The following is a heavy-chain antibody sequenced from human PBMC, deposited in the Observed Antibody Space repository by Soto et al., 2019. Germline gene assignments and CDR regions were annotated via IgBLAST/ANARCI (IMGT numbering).Heavy chain of an antibody. CDR2: ISYDESDK. J-gene: IGHJ4*02. CDR1: GFTFSSYA. Sequence: GGSLRLSCAASGFTFSSYAMSWVRQAPGKGLEWVAVISYDESDKYYADSLKGRFTISRDNSKNTLYLQMNSLRGEDTAVYYCERDLSVAGPDYWGQGTLVTVSS. V-gene: IGHV3-30*03. D-gene: IGHD6-19*01. CDR3: ERDLSVAGPDY.